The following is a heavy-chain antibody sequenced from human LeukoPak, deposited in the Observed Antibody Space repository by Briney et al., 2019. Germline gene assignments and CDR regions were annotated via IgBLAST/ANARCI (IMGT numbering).Heavy chain of an antibody. D-gene: IGHD3-3*01. CDR3: ARELEALDI. J-gene: IGHJ3*02. CDR2: IIPIFGTA. V-gene: IGHV1-69*13. CDR1: GYTLTELS. Sequence: SVKVSCKVSGYTLTELSMHWVRQAPGKGLEWMGGIIPIFGTANYAQKFQGRVTITADESTSTAYMELSSLRSEDTAVYYCARELEALDIWGQGTMVTVSS.